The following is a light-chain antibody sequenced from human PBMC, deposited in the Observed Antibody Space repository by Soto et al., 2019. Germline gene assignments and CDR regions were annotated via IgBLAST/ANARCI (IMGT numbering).Light chain of an antibody. J-gene: IGLJ1*01. CDR2: EVT. V-gene: IGLV2-8*01. CDR3: SSNACSNHFV. CDR1: SSDVGGYNY. Sequence: QSVLTQPPSASGSPGQSVTISCTGTSSDVGGYNYVSWYQQYPGKAPKLMIYEVTKRPSGVPDRFSGSKSGNTASLTVSGLQAEDEADYYCSSNACSNHFVFGTGTQLTVL.